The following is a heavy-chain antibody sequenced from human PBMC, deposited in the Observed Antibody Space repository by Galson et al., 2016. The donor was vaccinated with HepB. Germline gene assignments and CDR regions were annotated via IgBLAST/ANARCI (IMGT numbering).Heavy chain of an antibody. J-gene: IGHJ4*02. Sequence: SLRLSCATSGFIFSSHAMHWVRQAPGKGLQWVAFISNEGSRKYYADSVKGRFTISRDNSKNTLYLQMNSLRTEDAAIYYCVKDLSGGWSFEFWGQGTLVTAPS. CDR1: GFIFSSHA. CDR2: ISNEGSRK. D-gene: IGHD2-15*01. CDR3: VKDLSGGWSFEF. V-gene: IGHV3-30*18.